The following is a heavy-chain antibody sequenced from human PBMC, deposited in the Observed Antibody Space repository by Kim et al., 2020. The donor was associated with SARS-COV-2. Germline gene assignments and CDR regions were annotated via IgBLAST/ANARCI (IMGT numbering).Heavy chain of an antibody. V-gene: IGHV1-18*01. CDR1: GYTFTSYG. D-gene: IGHD1-26*01. Sequence: ASVKVSCKASGYTFTSYGISWVRQAPGQGLEWMGWISAYNGNTNYAQKLQGRVTMTTDTSTSTAYMELRSLRSDDTAVYYCARDNDVYLGIVGATRGAFDIWGQGTMVTVSS. CDR2: ISAYNGNT. J-gene: IGHJ3*02. CDR3: ARDNDVYLGIVGATRGAFDI.